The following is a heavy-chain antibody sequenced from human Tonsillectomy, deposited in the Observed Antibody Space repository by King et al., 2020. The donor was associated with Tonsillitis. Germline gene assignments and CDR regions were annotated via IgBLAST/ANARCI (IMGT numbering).Heavy chain of an antibody. Sequence: VPLVESGGGVVQPGRSLRLSCAASGFTFSSYAMHWVRQAPGKGLEWVAVISYDGSNKYYADSVKGRFTISRDNSKNTLYLQMNSLRAEDTAVYYCARDTDQIDYYFDYWGQGTLVTVSS. CDR3: ARDTDQIDYYFDY. CDR2: ISYDGSNK. D-gene: IGHD2/OR15-2a*01. V-gene: IGHV3-30*04. CDR1: GFTFSSYA. J-gene: IGHJ4*02.